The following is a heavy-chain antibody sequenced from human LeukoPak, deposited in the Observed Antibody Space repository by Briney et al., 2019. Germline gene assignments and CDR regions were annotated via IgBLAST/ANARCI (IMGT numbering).Heavy chain of an antibody. V-gene: IGHV4-4*07. J-gene: IGHJ6*03. D-gene: IGHD6-13*01. CDR2: IYTSGST. Sequence: SETLSLPCTVSGGSISSYYWSWIRQPAGKGLEWIGRIYTSGSTNYNPSLKSRVTMSVDTSKYQFSLKLSSVTAADTAVYYCARVVGSWDYYYYMDVWGKGTTVTVSS. CDR1: GGSISSYY. CDR3: ARVVGSWDYYYYMDV.